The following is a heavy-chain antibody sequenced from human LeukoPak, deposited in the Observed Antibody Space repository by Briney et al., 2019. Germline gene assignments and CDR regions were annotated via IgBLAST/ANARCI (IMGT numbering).Heavy chain of an antibody. CDR1: GGSFSGYY. CDR3: ARGSHGYYDSRDGFDM. CDR2: INHSGST. V-gene: IGHV4-34*01. Sequence: SETLSLTCAGYGGSFSGYYWSWIRQPPGKGLEWIGEINHSGSTNYDSSLKSRVTISVDTSKNQFSLKLTSVTAADTAVYYCARGSHGYYDSRDGFDMWGRGTMVTVSS. J-gene: IGHJ3*02. D-gene: IGHD3-22*01.